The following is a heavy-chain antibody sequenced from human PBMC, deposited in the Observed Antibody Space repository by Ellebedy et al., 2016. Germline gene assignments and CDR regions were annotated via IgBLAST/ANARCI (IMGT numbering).Heavy chain of an antibody. V-gene: IGHV4-34*01. Sequence: GSLRLXXAVYGGSFSGYYWSWIRQPPGKGLEWIGEINHSGGTNYNPSLKSRVTISVDTSKNQFSLKLSSVTAADTAVYYCARGLNIVVVPAVYYYYGMDVWGQGTTVTVSS. J-gene: IGHJ6*02. D-gene: IGHD2-2*01. CDR2: INHSGGT. CDR1: GGSFSGYY. CDR3: ARGLNIVVVPAVYYYYGMDV.